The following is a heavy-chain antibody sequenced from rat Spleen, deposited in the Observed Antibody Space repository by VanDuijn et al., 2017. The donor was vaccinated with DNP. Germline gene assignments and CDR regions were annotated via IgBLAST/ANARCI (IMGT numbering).Heavy chain of an antibody. V-gene: IGHV5-22*01. D-gene: IGHD4-3*01. CDR2: IGSVAYAP. Sequence: EVQLVESGGGLVQPGRSLKLSCAASGFTFSDYYMAWVRQAPTKGLEWVAYIGSVAYAPYYGDSVKGRFTISRDNAKSTLYLQMNSLRSEDMATYYCVRWNSGHFDYWGQGVMVTVSS. CDR1: GFTFSDYY. CDR3: VRWNSGHFDY. J-gene: IGHJ2*01.